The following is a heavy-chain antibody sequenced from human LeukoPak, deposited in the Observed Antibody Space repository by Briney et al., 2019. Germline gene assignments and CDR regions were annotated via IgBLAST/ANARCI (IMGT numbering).Heavy chain of an antibody. CDR3: ARGPYGSGSYY. Sequence: PSETLSLTCGVSGGSISTTNWWTWVRQPPGEGLEWIGEVHLSGRTHYNPSLESRVTMSVDMSENQFSLKLTSVTAADTAVYFCARGPYGSGSYYWGQGTLVTVSS. V-gene: IGHV4-4*02. CDR2: VHLSGRT. D-gene: IGHD3-10*01. CDR1: GGSISTTNW. J-gene: IGHJ4*02.